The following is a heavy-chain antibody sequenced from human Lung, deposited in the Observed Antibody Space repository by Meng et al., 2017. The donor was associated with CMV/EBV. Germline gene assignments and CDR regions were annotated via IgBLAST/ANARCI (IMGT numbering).Heavy chain of an antibody. Sequence: NVVSRYAVSTVSSYALNGLERAPGQSLEWSEDISPIHGMVSDAQKFRGRVTITADRATGTTYKELSSLKSEEKAVYYCARTLGSYYDYWGQGTLVTVSS. J-gene: IGHJ4*02. V-gene: IGHV1-69*10. D-gene: IGHD1-26*01. CDR1: VSTVSSYA. CDR3: ARTLGSYYDY. CDR2: ISPIHGMV.